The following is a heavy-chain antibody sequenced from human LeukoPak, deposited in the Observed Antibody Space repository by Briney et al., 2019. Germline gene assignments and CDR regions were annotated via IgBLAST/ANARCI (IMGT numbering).Heavy chain of an antibody. CDR2: INPNRGST. D-gene: IGHD2-21*01. Sequence: ASVKVSCKASGYTFTVYYMHWVRQARGQGLEWMGWINPNRGSTNYAQKFQGRVNIPRDTSIRTAYMELSRLRSDDTGVYYCARGARADWYYYYFMAVWGGGTTVTVSS. CDR3: ARGARADWYYYYFMAV. CDR1: GYTFTVYY. J-gene: IGHJ6*03. V-gene: IGHV1-2*02.